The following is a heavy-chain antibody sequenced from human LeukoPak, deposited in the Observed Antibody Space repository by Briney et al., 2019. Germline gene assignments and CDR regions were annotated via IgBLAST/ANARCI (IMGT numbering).Heavy chain of an antibody. D-gene: IGHD2-21*01. CDR1: GCSISGLY. CDR2: IYSSGTT. V-gene: IGHV4-4*07. J-gene: IGHJ2*01. CDR3: ARVLLYWYFDL. Sequence: PSETLSLTCTVSGCSISGLYWTWVRQPAGKGLEWVGRIYSSGTTNYNPSLKSRVTMSVDTSKNQFSLKLSSVTAADTAVYYCARVLLYWYFDLWGRGTLVTVSS.